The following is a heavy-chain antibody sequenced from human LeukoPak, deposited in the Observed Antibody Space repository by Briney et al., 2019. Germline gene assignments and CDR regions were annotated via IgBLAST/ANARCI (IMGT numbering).Heavy chain of an antibody. CDR3: ARGPSPIRGYDYMDV. Sequence: GGSLRLSCAASGFTFSTYSMNWVRQAPGKGLEWVSPISTSSIYIYYADSVKGRFTISRDNAKNSLYLQMNSLRAEDTAVYYCARGPSPIRGYDYMDVWGKGTTVTVSS. CDR2: ISTSSIYI. J-gene: IGHJ6*03. D-gene: IGHD3-16*01. V-gene: IGHV3-21*01. CDR1: GFTFSTYS.